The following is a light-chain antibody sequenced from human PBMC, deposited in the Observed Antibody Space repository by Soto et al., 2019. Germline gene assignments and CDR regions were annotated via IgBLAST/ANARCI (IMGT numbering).Light chain of an antibody. V-gene: IGKV1-39*01. J-gene: IGKJ1*01. Sequence: IQMTQSPSSLSASVGDRVTISCRASQGIGNALGWYQQKPGKAPKLLIYAASSLQSGVPSRFSGSGSGTDFTLTISSLQPEDFATYYCQQSYSTPPWTFGQGTKVDI. CDR2: AAS. CDR1: QGIGNA. CDR3: QQSYSTPPWT.